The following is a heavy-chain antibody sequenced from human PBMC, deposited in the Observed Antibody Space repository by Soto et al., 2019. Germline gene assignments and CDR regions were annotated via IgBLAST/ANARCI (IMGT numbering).Heavy chain of an antibody. CDR3: AREKGEPTDYYYGMDV. V-gene: IGHV4-59*01. D-gene: IGHD1-26*01. J-gene: IGHJ6*02. CDR2: IYYSGST. CDR1: GGSISSYY. Sequence: QVQLQESGPGLVKPSETLSLTCTVSGGSISSYYWSWIRQPPGKGLEWIGYIYYSGSTNYNPSLKSRVTISVDTSKNHFSLKLSSVTAADTAVYYCAREKGEPTDYYYGMDVWGQGTTVTVSS.